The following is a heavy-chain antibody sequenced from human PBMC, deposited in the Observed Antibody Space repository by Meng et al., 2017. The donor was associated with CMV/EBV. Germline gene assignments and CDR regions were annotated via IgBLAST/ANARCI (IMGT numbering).Heavy chain of an antibody. V-gene: IGHV3-48*03. CDR1: GFTFNTYE. Sequence: GESLKISCTASGFTFNTYEMNWVRQAPGKGLEWVSYISSNGNTIFYADFVKGRFIVSRDNPKNSLYLQMNSLRADDTAVYYCARWYCSTTSCLFDYWGQGALVTVSS. CDR3: ARWYCSTTSCLFDY. J-gene: IGHJ4*02. D-gene: IGHD2-2*01. CDR2: ISSNGNTI.